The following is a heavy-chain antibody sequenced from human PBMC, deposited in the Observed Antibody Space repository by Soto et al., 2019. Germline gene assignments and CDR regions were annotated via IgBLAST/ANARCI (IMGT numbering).Heavy chain of an antibody. CDR1: GYTFTNYA. CDR3: GRVQSTFDP. CDR2: INTANGDT. Sequence: QIQLVQSGAEMKKPGASVKGSCKASGYTFTNYAMHWVRQAPGQMLEWMGRINTANGDTIYSQNFQGRVTITRDTSASTVHLELSSLRVEDTAVYYCGRVQSTFDPWGHGILVTVSS. J-gene: IGHJ5*02. V-gene: IGHV1-3*04.